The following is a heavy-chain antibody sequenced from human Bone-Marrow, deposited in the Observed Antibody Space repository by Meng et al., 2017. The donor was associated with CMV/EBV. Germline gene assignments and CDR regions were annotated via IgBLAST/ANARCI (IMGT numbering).Heavy chain of an antibody. D-gene: IGHD5-18*01. V-gene: IGHV1-18*01. CDR2: ISAYNGNT. CDR1: GYTFTSYG. CDR3: ARDMSAMATNWFDP. Sequence: QVHLVQSGXEVKKXXXSVKVSCXASGYTFTSYGISWVRQAPGQGLEWMGWISAYNGNTNYAQKLQGRVTMTTDTSTSTAYMELRSLRSDDTAVYYCARDMSAMATNWFDPWGQGNLVTVLL. J-gene: IGHJ5*02.